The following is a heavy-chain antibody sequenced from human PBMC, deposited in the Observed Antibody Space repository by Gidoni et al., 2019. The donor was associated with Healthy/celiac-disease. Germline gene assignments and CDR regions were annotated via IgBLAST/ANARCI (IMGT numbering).Heavy chain of an antibody. V-gene: IGHV3-23*01. J-gene: IGHJ3*02. D-gene: IGHD3-3*01. Sequence: EVQLLESGGGLVQPGGSMRLACAASGVTFSSDAMGWDRQAPGKGLAWVSAISGSGGSTYYADSVKGRFTISRDNSKNTLYLQMNSLRAEDTAVYYCASSVYDFWSGSLTFDIWGQGTMVTVSS. CDR2: ISGSGGST. CDR3: ASSVYDFWSGSLTFDI. CDR1: GVTFSSDA.